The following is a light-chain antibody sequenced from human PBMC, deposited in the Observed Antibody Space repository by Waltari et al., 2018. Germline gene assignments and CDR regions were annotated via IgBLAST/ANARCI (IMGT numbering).Light chain of an antibody. CDR1: QSIGSN. V-gene: IGKV6-21*01. CDR3: HQSRSLPYT. CDR2: DAS. J-gene: IGKJ2*01. Sequence: EIVLTQSPDFQSVTPKEQVTITCRASQSIGSNLHWYQQKLDQSPKLLIKDASQSFSGVPSRFSGSGSGTDFTLTINSLEAEDAATYYCHQSRSLPYTFGQGTKLEIK.